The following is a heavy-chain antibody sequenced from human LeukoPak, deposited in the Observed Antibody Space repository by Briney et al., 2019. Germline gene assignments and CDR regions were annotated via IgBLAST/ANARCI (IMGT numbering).Heavy chain of an antibody. D-gene: IGHD3-3*01. CDR3: ARDQGLRFLEWLSGRAFDY. Sequence: GASVKVSCKASGDTFSDYYAHWVRQAPGQGLEWMGWINPNSGGTNYAQKFQGRVTMTRDTSISTAYMELSRLRSDDTAVYYCARDQGLRFLEWLSGRAFDYWGQGTLVTVSS. V-gene: IGHV1-2*02. CDR1: GDTFSDYY. CDR2: INPNSGGT. J-gene: IGHJ4*02.